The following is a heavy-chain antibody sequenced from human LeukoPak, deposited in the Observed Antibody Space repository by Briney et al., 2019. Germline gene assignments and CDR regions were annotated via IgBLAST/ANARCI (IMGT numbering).Heavy chain of an antibody. D-gene: IGHD5-18*01. CDR2: IKSKTDGGTT. Sequence: GRSLRLSCAASGFTFSSYAMHWVRQAPGKGLEWVGRIKSKTDGGTTDYAAPVKGRFTISRDDSKNTLYLQMNSLKTEDTAVYYCTTDRQLWLYRDYWGQGTLVTVSS. V-gene: IGHV3-15*01. CDR3: TTDRQLWLYRDY. CDR1: GFTFSSYA. J-gene: IGHJ4*02.